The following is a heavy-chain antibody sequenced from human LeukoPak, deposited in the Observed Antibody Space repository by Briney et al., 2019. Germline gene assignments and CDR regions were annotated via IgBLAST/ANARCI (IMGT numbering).Heavy chain of an antibody. J-gene: IGHJ4*02. CDR2: INHSGST. CDR1: GGSFSGYY. CDR3: ARVPQNHYYDSSGYYYKGGDFYFDY. V-gene: IGHV4-34*01. D-gene: IGHD3-22*01. Sequence: PSETLSLTCAVYGGSFSGYYWSWIRQPPGKGLEWIGEINHSGSTNYNPSLKSRVTISVDASKNQISLKLSSVTAADTAVYYCARVPQNHYYDSSGYYYKGGDFYFDYWGQGTLVTVSS.